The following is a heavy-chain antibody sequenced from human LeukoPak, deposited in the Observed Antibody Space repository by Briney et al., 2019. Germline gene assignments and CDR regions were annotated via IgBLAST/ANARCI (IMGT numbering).Heavy chain of an antibody. CDR2: IKSDGIST. Sequence: GGSLRLSCAASGFSFSSYWMHWVRQAPGKGLVWVSRIKSDGISTTYADSVKCRFTISRDNAKNTLYLQMNSLRAEDTAVYYCVRDRYYGMDVWGQGTTVTVFS. CDR1: GFSFSSYW. CDR3: VRDRYYGMDV. J-gene: IGHJ6*02. V-gene: IGHV3-74*01.